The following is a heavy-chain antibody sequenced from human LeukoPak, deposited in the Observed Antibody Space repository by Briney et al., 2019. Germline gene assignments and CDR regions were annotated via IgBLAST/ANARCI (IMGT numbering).Heavy chain of an antibody. J-gene: IGHJ4*02. CDR2: ISYDGSNK. CDR1: GFTFSSYG. CDR3: AKDRLISAFTPIDY. V-gene: IGHV3-30*18. D-gene: IGHD3-3*02. Sequence: GGSLRLSCAASGFTFSSYGMHWVRQAPGKGLEWVAVISYDGSNKYYADSVKGRFTISRDNSKNTLYLQMNSLRAEDTAVYYCAKDRLISAFTPIDYWGQRTLVTVSS.